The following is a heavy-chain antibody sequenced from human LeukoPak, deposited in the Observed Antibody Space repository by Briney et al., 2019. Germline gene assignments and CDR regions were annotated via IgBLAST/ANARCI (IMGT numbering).Heavy chain of an antibody. J-gene: IGHJ4*02. V-gene: IGHV1-2*02. CDR1: GYTFTDYY. D-gene: IGHD6-13*01. Sequence: ASVKVSCKASGYTFTDYYMHWVRQAPGQGLEWMVWINTDSGGTNYAQKFQGRVTMTIDTSISTAYLGLTGLTSDDTAVYYCARGEGSSIDYWGQGTLVTVSS. CDR3: ARGEGSSIDY. CDR2: INTDSGGT.